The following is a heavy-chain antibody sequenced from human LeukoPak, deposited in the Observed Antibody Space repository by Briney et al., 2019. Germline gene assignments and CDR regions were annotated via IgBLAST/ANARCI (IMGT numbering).Heavy chain of an antibody. CDR3: ASASSGWYRDAFDI. Sequence: PGGSLRLSCAASGFTVSSNYMSWVRQAPGKGLEWVSVIYSCGSTYYADSVKGRFTISRDNSKNTLYLQMNSLRAEDTAVYYCASASSGWYRDAFDIWGQGTMVTVSS. CDR1: GFTVSSNY. CDR2: IYSCGST. J-gene: IGHJ3*02. D-gene: IGHD6-19*01. V-gene: IGHV3-53*01.